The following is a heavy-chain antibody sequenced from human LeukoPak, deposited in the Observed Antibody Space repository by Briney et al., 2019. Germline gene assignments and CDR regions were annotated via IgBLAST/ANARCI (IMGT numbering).Heavy chain of an antibody. Sequence: GGSLRLSCAASGFTFSSYAMHWVRQAPGKGLEYVSAISSNGGSTYYADSVKGRFTTSRDNSKNTLYLQMNSLRVEDTAVYYCAKGAYYGDWGQGTLVTISS. V-gene: IGHV3-64*04. CDR2: ISSNGGST. CDR1: GFTFSSYA. D-gene: IGHD3-3*01. CDR3: AKGAYYGD. J-gene: IGHJ4*02.